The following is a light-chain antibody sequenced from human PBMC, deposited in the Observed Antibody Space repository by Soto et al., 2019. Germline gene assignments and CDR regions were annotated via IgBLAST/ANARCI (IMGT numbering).Light chain of an antibody. Sequence: QSVLTQPASVPGSPGQSITISCTGTSSDVGGYDYVSWYQLHPGKAPKLMVFEVSNRPSGVSYRFSGSKSGNTASLTISGLQAEDEADYFSSSYSISTANLFGTGTKV. V-gene: IGLV2-14*01. CDR2: EVS. CDR3: SSYSISTANL. CDR1: SSDVGGYDY. J-gene: IGLJ1*01.